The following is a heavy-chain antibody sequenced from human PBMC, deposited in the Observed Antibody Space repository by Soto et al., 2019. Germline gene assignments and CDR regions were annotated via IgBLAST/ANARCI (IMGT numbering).Heavy chain of an antibody. V-gene: IGHV3-23*01. CDR2: ISGSGGST. CDR3: AKAYDFCSGYSGLPGYGMDV. CDR1: GFTFSSYA. D-gene: IGHD3-3*01. Sequence: ESLRLSRAASGFTFSSYAMSWVRQAPGKGLGWVSAISGSGGSTYYADSVKGRFTISRDNSKNTLYLQMNSLRAEDTAVYYCAKAYDFCSGYSGLPGYGMDVWGQGTTVTVSS. J-gene: IGHJ6*02.